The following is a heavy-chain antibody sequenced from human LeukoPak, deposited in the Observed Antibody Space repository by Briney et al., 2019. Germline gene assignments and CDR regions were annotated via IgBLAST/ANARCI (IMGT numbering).Heavy chain of an antibody. Sequence: PSETLSLTCAVSGYSISSNNWWGWIRQPPGKGLEWIGYIYYSGSTYYNASLKRRVTMSVDSSNNQFSLKLTSVTAVDTAVYYCARTTKDTGVYFHYWGQGTLVTVSS. V-gene: IGHV4-28*01. CDR3: ARTTKDTGVYFHY. CDR2: IYYSGST. D-gene: IGHD2-8*02. J-gene: IGHJ4*02. CDR1: GYSISSNNW.